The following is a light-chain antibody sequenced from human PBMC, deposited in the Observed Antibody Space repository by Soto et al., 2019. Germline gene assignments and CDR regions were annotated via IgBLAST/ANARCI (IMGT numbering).Light chain of an antibody. CDR1: QSISNNH. Sequence: EIVLTQSPGTLSLSPGERVTLSSRASQSISNNHLAWYQQKPGQAPRLLIHGTSNRATGIPDRFSGSGSGTDFTLTFSRLEPEDFAVYYCEYYGTSITFGGGTKVEIK. CDR3: EYYGTSIT. CDR2: GTS. V-gene: IGKV3-20*01. J-gene: IGKJ4*01.